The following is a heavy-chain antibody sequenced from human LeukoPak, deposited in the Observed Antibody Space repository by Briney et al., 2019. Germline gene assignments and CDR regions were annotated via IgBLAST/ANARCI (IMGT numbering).Heavy chain of an antibody. D-gene: IGHD3-3*01. J-gene: IGHJ4*02. Sequence: ASVKVSCKASGGTFSSYALSWVRQAPGQGLEWMGRIIPIFGTANYAQKFQGRVTITAYKSTSTAYMELSSLRSEDTAVYYCATGYGGVVISHWGQGTLVTVSS. CDR1: GGTFSSYA. V-gene: IGHV1-69*06. CDR3: ATGYGGVVISH. CDR2: IIPIFGTA.